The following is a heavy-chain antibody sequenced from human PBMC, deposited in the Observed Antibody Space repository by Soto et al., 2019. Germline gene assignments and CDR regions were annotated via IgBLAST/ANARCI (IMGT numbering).Heavy chain of an antibody. CDR2: IYYSGST. D-gene: IGHD4-17*01. CDR1: GGSISSYY. Sequence: SETLSLTCTVSGGSISSYYWSWIRPPPGKGLEWIGYIYYSGSTNYNPSLKSRVTISVDTSKNQFSLKLSSVTAADTAVYYCARHKGTVTSLGPRNEVVDIWGQGTMVTVSS. CDR3: ARHKGTVTSLGPRNEVVDI. J-gene: IGHJ3*02. V-gene: IGHV4-59*08.